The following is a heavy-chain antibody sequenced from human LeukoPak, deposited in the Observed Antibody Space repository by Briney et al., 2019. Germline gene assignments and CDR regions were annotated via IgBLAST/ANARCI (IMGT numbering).Heavy chain of an antibody. CDR3: ASDISSKGFDY. CDR2: ISNIGSTT. J-gene: IGHJ4*02. CDR1: GLTLSNYY. V-gene: IGHV3-11*04. Sequence: GGSLRLSCAASGLTLSNYYMSWIRQAPGKGLEWVSYISNIGSTTHHADSVKGRFTISRDNAKNSLYLQMNSLRAEDTAVYYCASDISSKGFDYWGQGTLVTVSS. D-gene: IGHD3-3*02.